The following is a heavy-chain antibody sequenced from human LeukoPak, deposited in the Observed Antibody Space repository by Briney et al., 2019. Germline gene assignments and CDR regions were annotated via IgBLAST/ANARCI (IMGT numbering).Heavy chain of an antibody. V-gene: IGHV5-51*01. CDR2: IYPDDSDT. D-gene: IGHD3-10*01. J-gene: IGHJ6*03. CDR1: GNSFTSYW. CDR3: ERRVSITMVRGVTNYYYYYYMDV. Sequence: GESLKISCKGSGNSFTSYWIGWVRQMPGKGLEWMGIIYPDDSDTRYSPSFQGQVTISADKSISTAYLQWSSLKASDTAMYYCERRVSITMVRGVTNYYYYYYMDVWGKGTTVTVSS.